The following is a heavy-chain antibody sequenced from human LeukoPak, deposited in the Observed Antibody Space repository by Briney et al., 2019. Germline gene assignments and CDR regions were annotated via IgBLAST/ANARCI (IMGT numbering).Heavy chain of an antibody. CDR2: IYPGDSDT. CDR3: ARIGYYDSSGYYFFVY. J-gene: IGHJ4*02. V-gene: IGHV5-51*01. D-gene: IGHD3-22*01. CDR1: GYSFTSYW. Sequence: GESLKISCKGSGYSFTSYWIGWVRQMPGKGLEWMGIIYPGDSDTRYSPSFQGQVTISADKSISTAYLQWSSLKASDTAVYYCARIGYYDSSGYYFFVYWGQGTLVTVSS.